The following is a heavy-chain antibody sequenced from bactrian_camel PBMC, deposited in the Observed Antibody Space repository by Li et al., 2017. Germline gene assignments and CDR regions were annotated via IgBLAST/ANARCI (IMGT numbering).Heavy chain of an antibody. V-gene: IGHV3S14*01. J-gene: IGHJ4*01. CDR2: IDTAVGKT. Sequence: HVQLVESGGGSVQAGGSLRLSCTPSGDLQRGDYMGWFHQAPGTEREDLEAVAAIDTAVGKTYYSDSVKGRFTITHDNTKNTHFLEMNNLQPDDSAVYYCAAVSTGPCLSVISRGSPQRGDFQFWGQGTQVTVS. D-gene: IGHD7*01. CDR1: GDLQRGDY. CDR3: AAVSTGPCLSVISRGSPQRGDFQF.